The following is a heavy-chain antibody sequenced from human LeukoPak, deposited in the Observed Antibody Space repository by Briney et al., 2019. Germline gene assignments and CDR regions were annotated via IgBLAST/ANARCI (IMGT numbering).Heavy chain of an antibody. CDR2: INHSGST. V-gene: IGHV4-34*01. D-gene: IGHD2-2*01. J-gene: IGHJ4*02. CDR1: GGSFSGYY. Sequence: SETLSLTCAVYGGSFSGYYWSWIRQPPGKGLEWIGEINHSGSTNYNPSLKSQVTISVDTSKNQFSLKLSSVTAADTAVYYCARTRYCSSTSCYSYYFDYWGQGTLVTVSS. CDR3: ARTRYCSSTSCYSYYFDY.